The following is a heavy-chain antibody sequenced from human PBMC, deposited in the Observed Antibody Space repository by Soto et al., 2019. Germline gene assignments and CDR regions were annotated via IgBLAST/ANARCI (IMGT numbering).Heavy chain of an antibody. CDR1: GYTFTSYG. D-gene: IGHD1-26*01. Sequence: GASVKVSCKASGYTFTSYGISWVRQAPGQGLEWMGWISAYNGNTNYAQKLQGRVTMTTDTSTSTAYMELRSLRSDDTAVYYCARDRSQQTHIVGATTVDYWGQGTLVTVSS. CDR2: ISAYNGNT. CDR3: ARDRSQQTHIVGATTVDY. J-gene: IGHJ4*02. V-gene: IGHV1-18*01.